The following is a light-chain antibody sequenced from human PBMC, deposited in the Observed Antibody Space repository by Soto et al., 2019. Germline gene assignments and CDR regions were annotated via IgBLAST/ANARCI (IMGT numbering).Light chain of an antibody. J-gene: IGKJ4*01. CDR1: QSMSTY. Sequence: DIQMIQSPSSLSASVGDRVTITCRASQSMSTYLNWFQQKPGKAPKVLIYGASSLQSGVPSRFSGSGSGTDFTLTISSLQPEDSATYYCQQRYNTPLTFGGGTKVEIK. CDR2: GAS. V-gene: IGKV1-39*01. CDR3: QQRYNTPLT.